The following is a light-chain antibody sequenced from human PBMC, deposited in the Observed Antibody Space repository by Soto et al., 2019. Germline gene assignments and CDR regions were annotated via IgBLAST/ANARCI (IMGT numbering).Light chain of an antibody. Sequence: HSVLTQPASVSGSPGQSITISCTGIRSDVGSYNLVSWYQHYPGRAPKVIIFEGSRRPSGVSKRCSCSKSGTTAFRTISGLLAEDAGHYFCCSYAGSATLVFGGGTKVTVL. V-gene: IGLV2-23*01. CDR3: CSYAGSATLV. J-gene: IGLJ2*01. CDR2: EGS. CDR1: RSDVGSYNL.